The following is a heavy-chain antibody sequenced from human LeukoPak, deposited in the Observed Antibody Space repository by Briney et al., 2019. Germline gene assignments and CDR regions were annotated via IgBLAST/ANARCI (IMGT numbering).Heavy chain of an antibody. CDR1: GGSFSGYY. CDR3: ARLTWAPYSSPSS. CDR2: INHSGST. J-gene: IGHJ5*02. D-gene: IGHD6-13*01. V-gene: IGHV4-34*01. Sequence: SETLSLTCAVYGGSFSGYYWSWIRQPPGKGLEWIGEINHSGSTNYNPSLKSRVTISVDTSKNQFSLKLSSVTAADTAVYYCARLTWAPYSSPSSWGQGTLVTVSS.